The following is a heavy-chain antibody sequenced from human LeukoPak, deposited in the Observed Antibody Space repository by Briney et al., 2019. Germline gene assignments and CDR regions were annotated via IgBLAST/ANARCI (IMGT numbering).Heavy chain of an antibody. CDR1: GGTFSSYA. V-gene: IGHV1-69*06. CDR2: IIPIFGTA. Sequence: SVKVSCKASGGTFSSYAISWVRQAPGQGLEWMGGIIPIFGTANYAQKFQGRVTITADKSTSTAYMELSSLRSEDTAVYYRAREQYDILTGYYGGTFDYWGQGTLVTVSS. J-gene: IGHJ4*02. CDR3: AREQYDILTGYYGGTFDY. D-gene: IGHD3-9*01.